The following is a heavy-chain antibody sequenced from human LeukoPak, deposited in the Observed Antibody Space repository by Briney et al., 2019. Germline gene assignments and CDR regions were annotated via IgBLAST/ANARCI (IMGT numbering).Heavy chain of an antibody. D-gene: IGHD1-26*01. Sequence: PGRSLRLSCAASGFXFSSYGIHWVRQAPGKGQEWVAVIWYDGSNKYYADSVKGRFTISRDNSKNTLYLQMNSLRAEDTAVYYCAAHHGELGYFDYWGQGTLVTVSS. CDR2: IWYDGSNK. V-gene: IGHV3-33*01. CDR1: GFXFSSYG. CDR3: AAHHGELGYFDY. J-gene: IGHJ4*02.